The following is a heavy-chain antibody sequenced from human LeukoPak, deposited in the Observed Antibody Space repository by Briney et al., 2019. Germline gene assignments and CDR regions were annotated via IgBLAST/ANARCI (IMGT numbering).Heavy chain of an antibody. Sequence: GGSLRLSCAASGFTFSSYAMHWVRQAPGKGLEWVALISFDGTNKNYADSVKGRFNISRDNSKNTLYLQMNSLRVEDTAVYYCARDNYYGSGDYTFNIWGQGTMVTVSS. CDR1: GFTFSSYA. D-gene: IGHD3-10*01. CDR3: ARDNYYGSGDYTFNI. CDR2: ISFDGTNK. V-gene: IGHV3-30-3*01. J-gene: IGHJ3*02.